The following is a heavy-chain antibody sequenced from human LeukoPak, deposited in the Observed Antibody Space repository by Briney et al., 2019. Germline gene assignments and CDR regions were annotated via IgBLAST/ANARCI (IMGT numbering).Heavy chain of an antibody. V-gene: IGHV3-33*01. CDR3: ARDVHCSSTSCYGSGGYYYYYGMDV. J-gene: IGHJ6*02. Sequence: GGSLRLSCAASGFTFSSYGMHWVRQAPGKGLEWVAVIWYDGSNKYYADSVKGRFTISRDNSKNTLYLQMNSLRAEDTAVYYCARDVHCSSTSCYGSGGYYYYYGMDVWGQGTTVIVSS. CDR2: IWYDGSNK. D-gene: IGHD2-2*01. CDR1: GFTFSSYG.